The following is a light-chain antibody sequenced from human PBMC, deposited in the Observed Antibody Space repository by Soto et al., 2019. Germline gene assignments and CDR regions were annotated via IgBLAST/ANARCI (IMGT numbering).Light chain of an antibody. CDR3: QQYDNLPPWT. J-gene: IGKJ1*01. Sequence: EIVLTQSPGTLSLSPGERATLSCRASQSVSSSYLAWYQQKPGQAPRLLIYGASTRATGVSARFSGGVSWTEYTLTISILQSEDFAIYHCQQYDNLPPWTFGQGT. V-gene: IGKV3-15*01. CDR1: QSVSSSY. CDR2: GAS.